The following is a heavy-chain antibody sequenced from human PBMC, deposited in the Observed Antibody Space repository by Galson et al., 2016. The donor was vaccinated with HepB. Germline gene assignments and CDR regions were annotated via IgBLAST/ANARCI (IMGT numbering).Heavy chain of an antibody. CDR3: TTAFNWNYGSYYSYYYGMDV. CDR2: IKSKTDDGKT. J-gene: IGHJ6*04. CDR1: GFTFSNAW. D-gene: IGHD1-7*01. Sequence: SLRLSCAASGFTFSNAWMSWVRQAPGKGLEWVGHIKSKTDDGKTDYAAPVKGRFSISKDDSKNTLYLQMNSLKTEDTAVYYCTTAFNWNYGSYYSYYYGMDVRGRGTAVTVSS. V-gene: IGHV3-15*01.